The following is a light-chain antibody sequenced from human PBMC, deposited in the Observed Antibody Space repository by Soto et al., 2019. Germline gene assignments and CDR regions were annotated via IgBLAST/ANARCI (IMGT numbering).Light chain of an antibody. CDR3: SSYTSSSTHWV. V-gene: IGLV2-14*01. Sequence: QSALTQPASVSGSPGQSITISCTGTSSDVGGYNYVAWYQQHPGKPPKLMIYEVSNRPSGVSNRFSGSKSGDTASLTISGLQAEDEADYYCSSYTSSSTHWVFGGGTQVTVL. CDR2: EVS. CDR1: SSDVGGYNY. J-gene: IGLJ3*02.